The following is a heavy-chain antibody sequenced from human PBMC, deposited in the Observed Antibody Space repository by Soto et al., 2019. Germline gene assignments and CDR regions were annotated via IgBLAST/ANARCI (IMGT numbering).Heavy chain of an antibody. V-gene: IGHV4-34*01. J-gene: IGHJ3*02. Sequence: QVQLQQWGAGLLKPSETLSLTCAVYGGFVTSGSYYWSWIRQPPGKGLEWIGEMSHSGGTHFNPSLMCRVTISVDTSKNQFTLKMSSVTAADTALYYCARVERGTATTVVDAFDIWGPGTMVTVSS. CDR3: ARVERGTATTVVDAFDI. CDR2: MSHSGGT. CDR1: GGFVTSGSYY. D-gene: IGHD1-1*01.